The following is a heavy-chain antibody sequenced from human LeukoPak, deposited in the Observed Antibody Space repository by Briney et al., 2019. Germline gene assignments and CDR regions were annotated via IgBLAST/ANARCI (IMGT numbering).Heavy chain of an antibody. CDR1: GGSISSGDYY. Sequence: SETLSLTCTVSGGSISSGDYYWSWIRQPPGKGLEWIGYIYYSGSTYYNPSLKSRVTISVDTSKNQFSLKLSSVTAADTAVYYCARIFRLGYCSGGSCPYYFDYWGQGTLGTVSS. CDR3: ARIFRLGYCSGGSCPYYFDY. D-gene: IGHD2-15*01. J-gene: IGHJ4*02. V-gene: IGHV4-30-4*08. CDR2: IYYSGST.